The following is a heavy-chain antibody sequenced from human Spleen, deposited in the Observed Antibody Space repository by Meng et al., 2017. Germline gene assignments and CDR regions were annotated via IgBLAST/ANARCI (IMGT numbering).Heavy chain of an antibody. CDR3: SVHVDY. Sequence: GESLKISCAASGFTFSNAWMTWVRQAPGKGLEWIGRMKSNVDGGTVDYAAAVKGRFFISRDDSEYTFYLQMNSLKNEDTAVYYCSVHVDYWGHGTLVTVSS. V-gene: IGHV3-15*01. J-gene: IGHJ4*01. CDR2: MKSNVDGGTV. CDR1: GFTFSNAW.